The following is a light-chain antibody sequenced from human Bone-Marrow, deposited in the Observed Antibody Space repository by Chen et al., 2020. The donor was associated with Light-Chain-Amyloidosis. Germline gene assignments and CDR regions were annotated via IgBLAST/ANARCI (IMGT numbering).Light chain of an antibody. CDR2: RDT. CDR1: DLPTKY. V-gene: IGLV3-25*03. CDR3: QSADSSGTYEVI. J-gene: IGLJ2*01. Sequence: SYQLTPPPSGSVSPAQTAMITCAGDDLPTKYAYWYQQKPGQAPVLVKHRDTERPSGISERFSGSSSGTTATLTISGVQAEDEADYHCQSADSSGTYEVIFGGGTKLTVL.